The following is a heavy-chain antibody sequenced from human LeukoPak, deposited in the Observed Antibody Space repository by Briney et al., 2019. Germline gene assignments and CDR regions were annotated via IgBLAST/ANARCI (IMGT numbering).Heavy chain of an antibody. Sequence: GGSLRLSCAASGFTFDDYAMHWVRQAPGKGLEWVSGISWNSGSIGYADSVKGRFTISRDNAKNSLYLQMNSLGAEDTALYYCAKDSTMIVVPGENAFDIWGQGTMVTVSS. CDR1: GFTFDDYA. J-gene: IGHJ3*02. CDR2: ISWNSGSI. CDR3: AKDSTMIVVPGENAFDI. D-gene: IGHD3-22*01. V-gene: IGHV3-9*01.